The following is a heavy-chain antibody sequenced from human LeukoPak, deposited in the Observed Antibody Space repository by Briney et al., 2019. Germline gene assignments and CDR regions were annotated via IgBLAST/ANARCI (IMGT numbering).Heavy chain of an antibody. D-gene: IGHD6-19*01. Sequence: QPVASLRLSCAPSVFTFCSDAITCGRQAPGKGLECVSAVSGSVGNTSYADSVKGRFTIPRDNSKNTLCLQMNSLTAEATAVYSCAKDRSSGWYTTLDSWGQGVLVTVSS. J-gene: IGHJ4*02. CDR2: VSGSVGNT. CDR3: AKDRSSGWYTTLDS. CDR1: VFTFCSDA. V-gene: IGHV3-23*01.